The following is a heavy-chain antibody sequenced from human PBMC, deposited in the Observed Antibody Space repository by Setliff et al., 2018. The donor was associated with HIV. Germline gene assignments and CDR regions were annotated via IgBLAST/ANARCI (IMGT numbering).Heavy chain of an antibody. J-gene: IGHJ3*02. Sequence: PGGSLRLSCAASGFTFSSYGMHWVRQAPGKGLEWVAFIRYDGSNKYYADSVKGRFTISRDNSKNTLYLQMNSLRAEDTAVYYCAKAGRAARPDAFDIWGQGTMVTVSS. CDR2: IRYDGSNK. V-gene: IGHV3-30*02. CDR1: GFTFSSYG. CDR3: AKAGRAARPDAFDI. D-gene: IGHD6-6*01.